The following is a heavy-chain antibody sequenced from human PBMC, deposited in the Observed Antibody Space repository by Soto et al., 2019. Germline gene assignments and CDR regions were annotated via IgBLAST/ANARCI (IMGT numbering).Heavy chain of an antibody. Sequence: VESLKISYRGSGYSFTSYWIGWVRQMPGKDLEWMGIIYPGDSDTRYSPSFQGQVTISADKSISTAYLQWSSLKASDTAMYYCANAGYRRTHCFDDWGQRDLVTVSS. J-gene: IGHJ4*02. V-gene: IGHV5-51*01. CDR1: GYSFTSYW. D-gene: IGHD3-16*02. CDR2: IYPGDSDT. CDR3: ANAGYRRTHCFDD.